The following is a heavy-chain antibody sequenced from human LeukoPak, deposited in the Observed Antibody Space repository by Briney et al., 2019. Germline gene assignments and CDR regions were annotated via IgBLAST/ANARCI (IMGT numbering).Heavy chain of an antibody. CDR3: AKLGVATVLNAFDI. CDR2: ISYDGSNK. D-gene: IGHD5-12*01. J-gene: IGHJ3*02. Sequence: GGSLRLSCAASGFTFSSYGMHWVRQAPGKGLEWVAVISYDGSNKYYADSVKGRFTISRDNSKNTLYLQMNSLRAEDTAVYYCAKLGVATVLNAFDIWGQGTMVTVSS. CDR1: GFTFSSYG. V-gene: IGHV3-30*18.